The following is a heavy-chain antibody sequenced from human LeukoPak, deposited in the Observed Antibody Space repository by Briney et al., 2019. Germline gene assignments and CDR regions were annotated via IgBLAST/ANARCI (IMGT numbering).Heavy chain of an antibody. CDR3: ARDRFLEWSAYYYMDV. CDR1: GGSISSGSYY. CDR2: IYTSGGT. Sequence: SETLSLTCTVSGGSISSGSYYWSWIRQPAGKGLEWIGRIYTSGGTNYNPSLKSRVTISVDTSKNQFSLKLSSVTAADTAVYYCARDRFLEWSAYYYMDVWGKGTTVTVSS. J-gene: IGHJ6*03. V-gene: IGHV4-61*02. D-gene: IGHD3-3*01.